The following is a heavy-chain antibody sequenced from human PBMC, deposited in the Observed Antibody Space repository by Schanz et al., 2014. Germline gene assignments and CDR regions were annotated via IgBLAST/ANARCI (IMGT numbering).Heavy chain of an antibody. CDR3: AKAADWPVTRFDP. J-gene: IGHJ5*02. Sequence: EVQLVESGGGLVQPGGSLRLSCAASGFTFSAYAMTWVRQIPGKGLEWVSAISASGGTTYYADSVKGRFTISSDSSKNTLYLQMSSLRADDTAVYYCAKAADWPVTRFDPWGQGTLVTVSS. CDR1: GFTFSAYA. CDR2: ISASGGTT. D-gene: IGHD3-9*01. V-gene: IGHV3-23*04.